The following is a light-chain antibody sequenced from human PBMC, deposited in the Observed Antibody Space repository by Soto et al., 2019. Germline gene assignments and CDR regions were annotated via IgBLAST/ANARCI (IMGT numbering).Light chain of an antibody. CDR3: SSYTISSTVV. V-gene: IGLV2-14*01. CDR1: SSDVGGYNY. CDR2: DVS. J-gene: IGLJ2*01. Sequence: QSALTQPASVSGSPGQSITISCTGTSSDVGGYNYVSWYQQHPGKAPKLMIYDVSNRPSGVSNRFSGSKSGNTASLTLSGLQAEDEADYYCSSYTISSTVVFGGGTKLTVL.